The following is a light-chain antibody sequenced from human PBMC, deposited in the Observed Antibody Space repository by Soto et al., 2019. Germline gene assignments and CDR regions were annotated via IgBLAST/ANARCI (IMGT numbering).Light chain of an antibody. CDR3: QQYNNWPLWT. CDR2: GAS. CDR1: QRVSTF. V-gene: IGKV3-15*01. J-gene: IGKJ1*01. Sequence: EIVLTQSPATLSLSPGERATLSCRASQRVSTFLAWYQQRPGQAPRLLIYGASTRATGIPARFSGSGSGTEFTLTISSLQSEDFAVYYCQQYNNWPLWTFGQGTKVDIK.